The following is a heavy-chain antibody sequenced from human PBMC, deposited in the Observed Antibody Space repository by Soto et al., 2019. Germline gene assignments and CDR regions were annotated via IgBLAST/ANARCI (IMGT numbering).Heavy chain of an antibody. CDR2: ISSSSSYI. Sequence: EVQLVESGGGLVKPGGSLRLSCAASGFTFSSYSMNWVRQAPGKGLEWVSSISSSSSYIYYADSVKGRFTISRDNAKNSLYLQMNSLRAEDTAVYYCARGVEDVVVPAAPAKPLDYWGQGTLVTVSS. V-gene: IGHV3-21*01. D-gene: IGHD2-2*01. CDR3: ARGVEDVVVPAAPAKPLDY. J-gene: IGHJ4*02. CDR1: GFTFSSYS.